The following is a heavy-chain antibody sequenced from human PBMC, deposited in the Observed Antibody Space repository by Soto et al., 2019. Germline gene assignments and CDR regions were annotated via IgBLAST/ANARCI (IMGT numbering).Heavy chain of an antibody. V-gene: IGHV1-69*13. CDR1: GGTFSSYA. J-gene: IGHJ4*02. D-gene: IGHD2-2*01. CDR3: ARVAGGNQLVDY. Sequence: SVKVSCKASGGTFSSYAISWVRQAPGQGLEWMGGIIPIFGTANYAQKFQGRVTITADESTSTAYMELSSLRSEDTAVYYCARVAGGNQLVDYWGQGTLVTVSS. CDR2: IIPIFGTA.